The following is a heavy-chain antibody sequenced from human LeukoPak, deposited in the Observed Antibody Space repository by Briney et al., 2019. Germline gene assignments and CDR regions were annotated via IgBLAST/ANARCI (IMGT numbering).Heavy chain of an antibody. Sequence: PGGSLRLSCAASGFTFSSYGMHWVRQAPGKGLDWVAVIWYDGSNKYYADSVKGRFTISRDNSKNTLYLQMNSLRAEDTAVYYCAKEGSSQYYYYYYYMDVWGKGTTVTVSS. D-gene: IGHD6-13*01. V-gene: IGHV3-33*06. CDR1: GFTFSSYG. CDR3: AKEGSSQYYYYYYYMDV. J-gene: IGHJ6*03. CDR2: IWYDGSNK.